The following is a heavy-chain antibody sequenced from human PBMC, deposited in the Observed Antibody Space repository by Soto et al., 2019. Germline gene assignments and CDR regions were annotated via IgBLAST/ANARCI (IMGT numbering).Heavy chain of an antibody. CDR2: INIHGGST. J-gene: IGHJ4*02. Sequence: EVHLSESGGGLVQTGGSLRLSCAASGFTFSSYAMSWVRQAPGKGLEWDSSINIHGGSTNNADSVKGRFTISRDDSKSMVFLQMDSLRADDTAVYYCAKNYYFDNWGQGTLIIVSS. V-gene: IGHV3-23*01. CDR3: AKNYYFDN. CDR1: GFTFSSYA.